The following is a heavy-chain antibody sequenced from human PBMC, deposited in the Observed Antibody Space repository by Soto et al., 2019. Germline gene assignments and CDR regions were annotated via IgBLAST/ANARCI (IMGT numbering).Heavy chain of an antibody. V-gene: IGHV3-33*01. CDR2: IWYDGSNK. Sequence: PGGSLRLSCAASGFTFSSYGMHWVRQAPGKGLEWVAVIWYDGSNKYYADSVKGRFTISRDNSKNTLYLQMNSLRAEDTAVYYCAREIPDYYDSSGPIQFDPWGQGTLVTVSS. D-gene: IGHD3-22*01. J-gene: IGHJ5*02. CDR3: AREIPDYYDSSGPIQFDP. CDR1: GFTFSSYG.